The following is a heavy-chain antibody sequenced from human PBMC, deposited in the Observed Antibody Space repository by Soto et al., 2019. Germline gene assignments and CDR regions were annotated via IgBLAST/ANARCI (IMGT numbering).Heavy chain of an antibody. D-gene: IGHD2-2*01. CDR2: ISGSGGST. V-gene: IGHV3-23*01. J-gene: IGHJ6*02. CDR1: GLSCRGYA. CDR3: AKEQVVVVPAATKYYYYGMDV. Sequence: LRLACAASGLSCRGYAIRWGRQAPGKELEWVSAISGSGGSTYYADSVKGRFTISRDNSKNTLYLQMNSLRAEDTAVYYCAKEQVVVVPAATKYYYYGMDVSGQGPTGTVSS.